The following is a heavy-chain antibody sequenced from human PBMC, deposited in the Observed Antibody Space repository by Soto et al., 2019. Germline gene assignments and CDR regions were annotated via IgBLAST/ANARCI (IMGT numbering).Heavy chain of an antibody. J-gene: IGHJ4*02. D-gene: IGHD2-2*01. V-gene: IGHV4-4*02. CDR3: ARSGGYCSSTSCYGLDY. Sequence: SETLSLTCAVSSGSISSSNWWSWVRQPPGKGLEWIGEIYHSGSTNYNPSLKSRVTISVDKSKNQFSLKLSSVTAADTAVYYCARSGGYCSSTSCYGLDYWGQGTLVTVSS. CDR2: IYHSGST. CDR1: SGSISSSNW.